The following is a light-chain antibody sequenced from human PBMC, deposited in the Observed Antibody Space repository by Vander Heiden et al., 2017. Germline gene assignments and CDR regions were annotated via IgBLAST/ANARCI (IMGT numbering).Light chain of an antibody. J-gene: IGLJ3*02. V-gene: IGLV1-47*01. CDR2: RNN. CDR3: AAWDDSLSGWL. Sequence: QSVLTQPPSASGTPGQRVTISCSGSSPNIGGNYVYWYQQFPGRAPKLLIYRNNQRPSGVPDRFSGSKSDTSASLAISGLRSEDEADYYCAAWDDSLSGWLFGGGTKLTVL. CDR1: SPNIGGNY.